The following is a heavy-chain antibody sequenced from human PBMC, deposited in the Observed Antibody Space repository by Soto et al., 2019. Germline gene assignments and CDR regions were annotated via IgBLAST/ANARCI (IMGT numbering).Heavy chain of an antibody. CDR2: IIPIFGTA. V-gene: IGHV1-69*01. CDR1: GGTFSSYA. D-gene: IGHD2-2*01. CDR3: ARVSTPIVVVPAATEGFDY. J-gene: IGHJ4*02. Sequence: QVQLVQSGAEVKKPGSSVKVSCKASGGTFSSYAISWVRQAPGQGLEGMGGIIPIFGTANYAQKFQGRVTITADESTSTAYMELSSLRSEDTAVYYCARVSTPIVVVPAATEGFDYWGQGTLVTVSS.